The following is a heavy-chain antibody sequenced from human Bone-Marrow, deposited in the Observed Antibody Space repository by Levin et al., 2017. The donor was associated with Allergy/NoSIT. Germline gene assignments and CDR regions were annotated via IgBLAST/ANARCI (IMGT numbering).Heavy chain of an antibody. V-gene: IGHV4-31*03. CDR1: GGSISSSGYH. CDR2: ISYRGST. J-gene: IGHJ4*02. D-gene: IGHD1-1*01. Sequence: SETLSLTCTVSGGSISSSGYHWTWIRQYPNKGLEWIGYISYRGSTYFNPSLKSRLTMSIDTSEQHFSPNLTSVSAADTASYYCARLDGYSFDYWGQGALVTVSS. CDR3: ARLDGYSFDY.